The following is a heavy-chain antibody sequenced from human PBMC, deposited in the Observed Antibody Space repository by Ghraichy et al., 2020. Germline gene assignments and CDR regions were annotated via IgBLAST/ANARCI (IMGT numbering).Heavy chain of an antibody. J-gene: IGHJ4*02. CDR1: GFTFIYFG. CDR2: IWYDGSNK. D-gene: IGHD2-21*02. Sequence: GGSLRLSCAASGFTFIYFGMHWVRQAPGKGLEWVAVIWYDGSNKYYADSVQGRFAISRDNSQNTLSLEMNSLRAEDTAVYYCVRDGVGDTRFKGYFDYWGQGILVTVSS. CDR3: VRDGVGDTRFKGYFDY. V-gene: IGHV3-33*01.